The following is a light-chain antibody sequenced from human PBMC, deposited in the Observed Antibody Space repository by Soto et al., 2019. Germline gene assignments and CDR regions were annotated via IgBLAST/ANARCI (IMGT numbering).Light chain of an antibody. CDR1: SSNIGAGYD. V-gene: IGLV1-40*01. J-gene: IGLJ1*01. Sequence: QSVLTQPPSVSGATGKRVTISCAGSSSNIGAGYDVHWYQQLPGTAPKLLIFGTSNRPSGVPDRFSGSKSGTSASLAITGLRAEDEADYYCQSYDSSLSGSRVFGAGTKLTV. CDR3: QSYDSSLSGSRV. CDR2: GTS.